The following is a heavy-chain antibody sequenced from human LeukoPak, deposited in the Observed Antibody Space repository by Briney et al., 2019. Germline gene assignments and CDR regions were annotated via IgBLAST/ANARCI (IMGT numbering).Heavy chain of an antibody. J-gene: IGHJ4*02. CDR2: ISGSGGST. CDR3: AKRISSSWFFDY. CDR1: GLTFSSYD. Sequence: PGGSLRLSCAVSGLTFSSYDMSWVRQAPGKGLEWVSAISGSGGSTYYADSEKGRFTLSRDNSNNTLYTQMNSTSAEDAAVYYCAKRISSSWFFDYWGQGTLVTVSS. V-gene: IGHV3-23*01. D-gene: IGHD6-13*01.